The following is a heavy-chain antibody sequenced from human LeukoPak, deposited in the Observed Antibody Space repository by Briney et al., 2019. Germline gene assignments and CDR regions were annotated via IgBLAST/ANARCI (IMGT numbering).Heavy chain of an antibody. CDR1: GGSITTYF. D-gene: IGHD2-21*02. CDR2: INYSGST. CDR3: ARGLYCGGDCYPDGFDI. J-gene: IGHJ3*02. Sequence: SETLSLTCTVSGGSITTYFWSWIRQAPGKGLEWSGFINYSGSTNSNPALKSRLTMSIDTSRNHFSLKLSSVTAADTAVYYCARGLYCGGDCYPDGFDIWGQGTMVTVSS. V-gene: IGHV4-59*01.